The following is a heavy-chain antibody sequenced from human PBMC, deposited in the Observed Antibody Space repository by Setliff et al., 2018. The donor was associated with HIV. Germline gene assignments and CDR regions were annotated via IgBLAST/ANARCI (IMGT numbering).Heavy chain of an antibody. CDR3: ARGPQYNFWGGYLGL. CDR2: IDSDGSDT. Sequence: PGESLKISCVASGLTFSNYWMHWVRQAPGKGLVWVSRIDSDGSDTDYAYSVRGRFTISRDNAKNTLYLQMTSLNAEDTAVNYCARGPQYNFWGGYLGLWGRGTLVTGSS. CDR1: GLTFSNYW. D-gene: IGHD3-3*01. V-gene: IGHV3-74*01. J-gene: IGHJ4*02.